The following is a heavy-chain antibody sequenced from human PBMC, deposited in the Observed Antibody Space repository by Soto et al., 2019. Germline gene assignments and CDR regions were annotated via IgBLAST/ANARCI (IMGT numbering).Heavy chain of an antibody. J-gene: IGHJ6*02. CDR3: ARAHYGLRFNYYYGMDV. CDR1: GGTFSSYA. V-gene: IGHV1-69*13. Sequence: SVKVSCKASGGTFSSYAISWVRQAPGQGLEWMGGIIPIFGTANYAQKFQGRATITADESTSTAYMELSSLRSEDTAVYYCARAHYGLRFNYYYGMDVWGQGTTVTVSS. D-gene: IGHD4-17*01. CDR2: IIPIFGTA.